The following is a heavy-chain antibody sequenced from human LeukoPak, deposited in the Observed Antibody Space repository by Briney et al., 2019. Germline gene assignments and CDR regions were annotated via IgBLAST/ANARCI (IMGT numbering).Heavy chain of an antibody. D-gene: IGHD1-26*01. V-gene: IGHV3-NL1*01. CDR3: AKDGGELLFYFDY. Sequence: GGSLRLSCAASGFTFSSYGMHWVRQAPGKGLEWVSIIPSSGGNTYYADSVKGRFTISRDNSKNTLYLQMNSLRAEDTAVYFCAKDGGELLFYFDYWGQGTPVTVSS. J-gene: IGHJ4*02. CDR1: GFTFSSYG. CDR2: IPSSGGNT.